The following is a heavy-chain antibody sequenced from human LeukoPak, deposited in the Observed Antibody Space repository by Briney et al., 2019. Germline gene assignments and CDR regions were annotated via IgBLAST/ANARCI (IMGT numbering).Heavy chain of an antibody. J-gene: IGHJ6*03. CDR3: ARVEEGYGSGRRGNFYYYYMDV. CDR2: IYKTGST. Sequence: PSETLSLTCTVSGGSISSTTYYWAWIRQPPGKGLEWIGSIYKTGSTNYSPSLKSRVFISVDTSNNQFSLNLSSVTAADTAVYYCARVEEGYGSGRRGNFYYYYMDVWGKGTTVTISS. CDR1: GGSISSTTYY. D-gene: IGHD3-10*01. V-gene: IGHV4-39*01.